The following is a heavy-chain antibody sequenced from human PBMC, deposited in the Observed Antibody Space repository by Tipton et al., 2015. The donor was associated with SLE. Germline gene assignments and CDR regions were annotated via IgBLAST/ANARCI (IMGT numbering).Heavy chain of an antibody. Sequence: TLSLTCTVSGGSIRSGNHYWSWIRQPAGKGLEWIGRLYGSGSTNYNPSLKSRVTMSVDTSKNQFSLRLNYVTAADTAVYYCAREPVVVIPAALPYYQYGMDVWGQGTTVNVSS. CDR2: LYGSGST. J-gene: IGHJ6*02. D-gene: IGHD2-2*01. CDR3: AREPVVVIPAALPYYQYGMDV. V-gene: IGHV4-61*02. CDR1: GGSIRSGNHY.